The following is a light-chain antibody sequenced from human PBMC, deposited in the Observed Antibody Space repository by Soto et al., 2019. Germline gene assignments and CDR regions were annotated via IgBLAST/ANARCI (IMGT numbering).Light chain of an antibody. CDR3: QQRSDWRWT. Sequence: EIVMTQSPATLSVSPGERATLSCRASQSVGSDLAWYQQKPGQAPRLVIYDIFTRAPGVPARFIGSGSGTAFTLTIDIVEPEDYAIYYCQQRSDWRWTFGQGTKVDIK. CDR2: DIF. CDR1: QSVGSD. J-gene: IGKJ1*01. V-gene: IGKV3-11*01.